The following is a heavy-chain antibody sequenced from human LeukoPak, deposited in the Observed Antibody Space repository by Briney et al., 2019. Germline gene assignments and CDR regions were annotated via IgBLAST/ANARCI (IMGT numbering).Heavy chain of an antibody. V-gene: IGHV4-39*07. Sequence: SETLSLTCTVSGGSISSSSYYWGWIRQPPGKGLEWIGSIYYSGSTYYNPSLKSRVTISADTSKNQFSLKLSSVTAADTAVYYCARDGYSSSCFAYWGQGTLVTVSS. CDR3: ARDGYSSSCFAY. D-gene: IGHD6-13*01. J-gene: IGHJ4*02. CDR2: IYYSGST. CDR1: GGSISSSSYY.